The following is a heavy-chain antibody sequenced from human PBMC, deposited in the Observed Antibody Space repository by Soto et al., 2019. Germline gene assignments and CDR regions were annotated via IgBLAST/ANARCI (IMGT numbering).Heavy chain of an antibody. V-gene: IGHV1-18*04. Sequence: GASVKVSCKASGYTFTGYYMHWVRQAPGQGLEWMGWINPNSGNTNYAQKLQGRVTMTTDTSTSTAYMELRSLRSDDTAVYYCARKISGGSSSRYNWFDPWGQGTLVTVSS. CDR1: GYTFTGYY. CDR3: ARKISGGSSSRYNWFDP. CDR2: INPNSGNT. D-gene: IGHD6-6*01. J-gene: IGHJ5*02.